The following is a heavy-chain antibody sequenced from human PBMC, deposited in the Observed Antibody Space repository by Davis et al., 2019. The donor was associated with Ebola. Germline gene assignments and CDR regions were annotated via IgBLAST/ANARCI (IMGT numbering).Heavy chain of an antibody. CDR3: ARGGVLWFREFLDPYYYYGMDV. CDR1: GGTFSSYA. D-gene: IGHD3-10*01. CDR2: IIPIFGTA. V-gene: IGHV1-69*05. Sequence: SVKVSCKASGGTFSSYAISWVRQAPGQGLEWMGGIIPIFGTANYAQKLQGRVTMTTDTSTSTAYMELRSLRSDDTAVYYCARGGVLWFREFLDPYYYYGMDVWGQGTTVTVSS. J-gene: IGHJ6*02.